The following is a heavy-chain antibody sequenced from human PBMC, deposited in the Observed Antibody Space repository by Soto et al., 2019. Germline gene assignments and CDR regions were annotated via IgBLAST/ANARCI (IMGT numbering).Heavy chain of an antibody. J-gene: IGHJ4*02. D-gene: IGHD1-1*01. V-gene: IGHV4-28*01. Sequence: SETLSLTCAVSGDSIRSSNWWGWIRQPPGKGLEWIGYIYYSGSTHYNPSLKSRVTMSVDTSKNEFSLKLSSVTAVDTAVYYCAGKPNGYNPFDYWGQGALVTVSS. CDR3: AGKPNGYNPFDY. CDR2: IYYSGST. CDR1: GDSIRSSNW.